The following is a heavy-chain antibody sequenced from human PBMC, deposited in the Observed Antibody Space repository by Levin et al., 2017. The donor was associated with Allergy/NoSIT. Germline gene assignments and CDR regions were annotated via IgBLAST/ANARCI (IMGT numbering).Heavy chain of an antibody. CDR1: GFSFNYYA. CDR3: TRAPHGMDV. Sequence: GGSLRLSCEASGFSFNYYAMHWVRQAPGKGLECVAVISYHGRDKLYADSVKGRFTISRDTSRNTLYLQMDSLRTEDAAVYFCTRAPHGMDVWGQGTTVTVSS. CDR2: ISYHGRDK. V-gene: IGHV3-30*04. J-gene: IGHJ6*02.